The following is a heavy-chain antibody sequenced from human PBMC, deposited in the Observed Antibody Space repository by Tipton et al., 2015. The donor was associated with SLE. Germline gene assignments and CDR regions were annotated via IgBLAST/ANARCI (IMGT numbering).Heavy chain of an antibody. V-gene: IGHV4-34*01. D-gene: IGHD3-10*01. CDR1: GRSFSGYY. J-gene: IGHJ4*02. Sequence: TLSLTCAVYGRSFSGYYWSWIRQPPGKGLEWIGEINHSGSTNYNPSLKSRVTISVDTSKNQFSLKLSSVTAADTAVYYCARGRPLLWFGELLYHYWGQGTLVTVSS. CDR3: ARGRPLLWFGELLYHY. CDR2: INHSGST.